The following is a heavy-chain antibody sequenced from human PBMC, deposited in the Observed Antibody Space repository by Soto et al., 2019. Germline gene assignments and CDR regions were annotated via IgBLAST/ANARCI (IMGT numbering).Heavy chain of an antibody. D-gene: IGHD3-10*01. J-gene: IGHJ6*02. CDR3: ARAVRSGSYPYYYYGMDV. CDR2: INSDGSST. V-gene: IGHV3-74*01. Sequence: EVQVVESGGGLVQPGGSLRLSCAASGFTFSNYWMQWVRQAPGKWLVWVSRINSDGSSTSYADSVKGRFTISRDNAKNTVYLQMNRLSAEDTAVYYCARAVRSGSYPYYYYGMDVWGQGTTVTVSS. CDR1: GFTFSNYW.